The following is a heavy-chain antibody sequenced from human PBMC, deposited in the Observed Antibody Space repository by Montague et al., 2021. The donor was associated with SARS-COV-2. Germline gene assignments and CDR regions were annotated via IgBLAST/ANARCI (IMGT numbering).Heavy chain of an antibody. Sequence: SETLSLTCAATMGSMSTYYWSWIRQPPGKRPERSGLIFDYLSTKDNASLKRRAAISLGTSKNQYSLKLSSVTAADTAVYYCARQDAWAYCGDECYRGWFEP. CDR3: ARQDAWAYCGDECYRGWFEP. CDR2: IFDYLST. CDR1: MGSMSTYY. D-gene: IGHD2-21*01. V-gene: IGHV4-59*01. J-gene: IGHJ5*02.